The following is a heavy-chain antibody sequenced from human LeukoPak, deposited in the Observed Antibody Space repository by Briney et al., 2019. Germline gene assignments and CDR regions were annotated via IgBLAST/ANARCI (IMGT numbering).Heavy chain of an antibody. CDR3: AREERDGYNYYWYFDL. CDR2: ISSSGIYI. CDR1: GFTFSSYA. Sequence: GGSLRLSCAASGFTFSSYAMNWVRQAPGKGLEWVSSISSSGIYIYYADSVKGRFTISRDNAKNSLYLQMSSLRAEDTAVYYCAREERDGYNYYWYFDLWGRGTLVTVSS. V-gene: IGHV3-21*01. D-gene: IGHD5-24*01. J-gene: IGHJ2*01.